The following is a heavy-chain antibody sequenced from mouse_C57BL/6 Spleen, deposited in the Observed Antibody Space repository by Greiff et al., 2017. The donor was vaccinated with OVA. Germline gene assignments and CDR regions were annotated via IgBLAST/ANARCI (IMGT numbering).Heavy chain of an antibody. V-gene: IGHV2-6*01. CDR1: GFSLTSYG. J-gene: IGHJ4*01. D-gene: IGHD2-1*01. CDR3: AIIYYGNLYAMDD. CDR2: IWGVGST. Sequence: VMLVESGPGLVAPSQSLSITCTVSGFSLTSYGVDWVRQSPGKGLEWLGVIWGVGSTNYNSALKSRLSISKDNSKSQVFLKMNSLQTDDTAMYYCAIIYYGNLYAMDDWGQGTSVTVSS.